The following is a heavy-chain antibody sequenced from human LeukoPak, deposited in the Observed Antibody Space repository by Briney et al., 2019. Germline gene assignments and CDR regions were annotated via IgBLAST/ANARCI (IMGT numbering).Heavy chain of an antibody. J-gene: IGHJ4*02. CDR1: GGTFSSYA. CDR3: ARVRDYYDSSDYSDY. V-gene: IGHV1-18*01. D-gene: IGHD3-22*01. CDR2: ISAYNGNT. Sequence: ASVKVSCKASGGTFSSYAISWVRQAPGQGLEWMGWISAYNGNTNYVQKFQGRVTMTIDTSTTTAYMELRSLTSDDTAVYYCARVRDYYDSSDYSDYWGQGTLVTVSS.